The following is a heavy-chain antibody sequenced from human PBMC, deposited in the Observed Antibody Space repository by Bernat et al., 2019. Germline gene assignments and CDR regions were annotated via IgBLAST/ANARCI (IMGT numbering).Heavy chain of an antibody. D-gene: IGHD3-22*01. J-gene: IGHJ4*02. CDR3: AKDQWEPGSGYYPAWHHFDY. Sequence: QVQLVESGGGVVRPGRSLRLSCVASGFTLSSYDMHWVRQAPGQGLEWVGVISYDGSNKYYADSVKGRFTISRDNSKNTLYLQMNSLGGEDTAVYYCAKDQWEPGSGYYPAWHHFDYWGQGTLVTVSS. CDR2: ISYDGSNK. CDR1: GFTLSSYD. V-gene: IGHV3-30*18.